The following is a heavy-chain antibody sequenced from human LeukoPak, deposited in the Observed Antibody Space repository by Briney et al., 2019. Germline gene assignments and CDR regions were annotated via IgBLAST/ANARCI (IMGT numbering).Heavy chain of an antibody. CDR2: ISAYNGNT. V-gene: IGHV1-18*01. CDR3: AREKNLPYYDYVWGSRALDY. J-gene: IGHJ4*02. D-gene: IGHD3-16*01. Sequence: ASVKVSCKASGYTFTSYGISWVRQAPGQGLEWIGWISAYNGNTNYAQKLQGRVTMTTDTSTSTAYMELRSLRSDDTAVYYCAREKNLPYYDYVWGSRALDYWGQGTLVTVSS. CDR1: GYTFTSYG.